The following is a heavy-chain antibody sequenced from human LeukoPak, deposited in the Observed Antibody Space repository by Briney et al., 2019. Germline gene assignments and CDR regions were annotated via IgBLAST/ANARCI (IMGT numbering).Heavy chain of an antibody. CDR2: IYHSGST. CDR1: GYSISSGYY. J-gene: IGHJ4*02. D-gene: IGHD6-19*01. V-gene: IGHV4-38-2*01. CDR3: ARQIAVAFDY. Sequence: SETLSLTCAVSGYSISSGYYWGWIRQPPGKGLEWIGSIYHSGSTYYNPSLKSRVTISVDTSKNQFSLKLSSVTAADTAVYYCARQIAVAFDYWGQGTLVNVSS.